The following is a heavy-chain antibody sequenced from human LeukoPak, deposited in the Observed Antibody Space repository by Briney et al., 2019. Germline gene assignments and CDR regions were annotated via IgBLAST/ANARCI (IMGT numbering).Heavy chain of an antibody. CDR2: ISAYNGNT. Sequence: ASVKVSCKASGGTFSSYAISWVRQAPGQGLEWMGWISAYNGNTNYAQKLQGRVTMTTDTSTSTAYMELRSLRSDDTAVYYCARDSRDYGELIDYWGQGTLVTVSS. J-gene: IGHJ4*02. CDR3: ARDSRDYGELIDY. V-gene: IGHV1-18*01. D-gene: IGHD4-17*01. CDR1: GGTFSSYA.